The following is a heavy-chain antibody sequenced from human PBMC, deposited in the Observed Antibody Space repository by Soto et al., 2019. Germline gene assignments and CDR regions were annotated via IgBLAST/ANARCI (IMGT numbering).Heavy chain of an antibody. CDR1: GGSISSGDYY. V-gene: IGHV4-30-4*01. CDR2: IYYSGST. Sequence: SETLSLTCTVSGGSISSGDYYWSWIRQPPGKGLEWIGYIYYSGSTYYNPSLKSRVTISVDTSKTQFSLKLSSVTAADTAVYYCARASIHYASSGYYFPYYFDYWGQGTLVTVSS. D-gene: IGHD3-22*01. CDR3: ARASIHYASSGYYFPYYFDY. J-gene: IGHJ4*02.